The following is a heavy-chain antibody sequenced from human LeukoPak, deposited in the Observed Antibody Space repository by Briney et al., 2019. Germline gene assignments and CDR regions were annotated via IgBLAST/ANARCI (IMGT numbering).Heavy chain of an antibody. CDR1: GFTFSSYA. Sequence: PGGSLRLSCAASGFTFSSYAMNWVRQAPGKGLEWVSSISGSGGSTYYADSVKGRFTISRDNSKNTLYLQMNSLRAEDTAVYYCARVEESASFDPWGQGTLVTVSS. CDR3: ARVEESASFDP. CDR2: ISGSGGST. V-gene: IGHV3-23*01. J-gene: IGHJ5*02. D-gene: IGHD3-3*01.